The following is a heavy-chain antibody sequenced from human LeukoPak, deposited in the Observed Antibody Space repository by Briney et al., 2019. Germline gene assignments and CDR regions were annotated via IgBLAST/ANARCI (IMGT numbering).Heavy chain of an antibody. V-gene: IGHV1-46*01. CDR2: IYPRDGST. Sequence: ASVKVSCKASGYTFTSNYIHWVRQAPGQGLEWMGMIYPRDGSTGYAQKFQGRVTVTRDTSTSTVHMELSGLRSEDTAVYYCARDQEGFDYWGQGTLVTVSS. CDR1: GYTFTSNY. CDR3: ARDQEGFDY. J-gene: IGHJ4*02.